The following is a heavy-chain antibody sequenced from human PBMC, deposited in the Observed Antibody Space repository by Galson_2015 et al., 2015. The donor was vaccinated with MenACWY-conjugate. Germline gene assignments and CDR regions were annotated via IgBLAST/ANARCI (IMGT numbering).Heavy chain of an antibody. CDR3: ARSSAATGNGLDY. Sequence: SETLSLTCTVSGGSISSYYWSWIRQPPGKGLEWIGYIYYSGSTNYNPSLKSRVTISVDTSKNQVSLQLSSVTAADTAVYYCARSSAATGNGLDYWGQGTLVTVSS. CDR2: IYYSGST. J-gene: IGHJ4*02. CDR1: GGSISSYY. V-gene: IGHV4-59*08. D-gene: IGHD1-1*01.